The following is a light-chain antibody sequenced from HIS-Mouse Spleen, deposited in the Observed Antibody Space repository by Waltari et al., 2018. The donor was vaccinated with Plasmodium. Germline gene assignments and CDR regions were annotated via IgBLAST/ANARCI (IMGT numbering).Light chain of an antibody. Sequence: EIVLTQSPGTLSLSPAERATLPCRASQSVSSSYLAWYQQKPGQAPRLLIYGASSRATGIPDRFSGSGSGTDFTLTISRLEPEDFAVYYCQQYGSSGTFGQGTKVEIK. J-gene: IGKJ1*01. CDR3: QQYGSSGT. CDR1: QSVSSSY. CDR2: GAS. V-gene: IGKV3-20*01.